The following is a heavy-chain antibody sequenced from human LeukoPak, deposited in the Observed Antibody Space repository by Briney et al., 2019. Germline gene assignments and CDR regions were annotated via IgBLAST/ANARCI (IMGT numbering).Heavy chain of an antibody. CDR1: GGTFSSYA. Sequence: GASVKVSCKASGGTFSSYAISWVRQAPGQGLEWMGRIIPILGIANYAQKFQGRVTITADKSTSTAYMELSSLRSEDTAVYYCATTPSSWYRGGWFDPWGQGTLVTVSS. CDR3: ATTPSSWYRGGWFDP. V-gene: IGHV1-69*04. D-gene: IGHD6-13*01. J-gene: IGHJ5*02. CDR2: IIPILGIA.